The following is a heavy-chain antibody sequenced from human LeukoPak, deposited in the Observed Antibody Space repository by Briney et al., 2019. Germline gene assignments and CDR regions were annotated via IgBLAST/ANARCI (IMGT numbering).Heavy chain of an antibody. CDR2: INTDGTIT. CDR3: AKGPRSGSYSDY. D-gene: IGHD1-26*01. Sequence: GGSLRLSCAASGYTFSRYWIHWVRQAPGKGLVWVSRINTDGTITTYADSVKGRFTISRDNAKNVLYLQMNSLRAEDTAVYYCAKGPRSGSYSDYWGQGTLVTVSS. V-gene: IGHV3-74*01. J-gene: IGHJ4*02. CDR1: GYTFSRYW.